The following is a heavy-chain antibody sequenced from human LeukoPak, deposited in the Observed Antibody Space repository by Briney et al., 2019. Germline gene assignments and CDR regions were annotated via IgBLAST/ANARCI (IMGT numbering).Heavy chain of an antibody. D-gene: IGHD2-21*01. CDR1: GFTFSDYN. V-gene: IGHV3-23*01. CDR3: AKDPLFDWFDP. Sequence: GGSLRLSCAASGFTFSDYNMNWVRQAPGKGLEWVSAISGSGGSTYYADSVKGRFTISRDNSKNTLYLQMNSLRAEDTAVYYCAKDPLFDWFDPWGQGTLVTVSS. J-gene: IGHJ5*02. CDR2: ISGSGGST.